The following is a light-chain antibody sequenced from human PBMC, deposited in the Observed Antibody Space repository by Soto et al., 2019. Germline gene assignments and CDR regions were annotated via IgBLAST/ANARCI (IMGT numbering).Light chain of an antibody. V-gene: IGKV3-20*01. CDR3: QQYGGSPRIT. J-gene: IGKJ5*01. Sequence: EIFLTQSPDTLSLSPGERATLSCRASQSVTNYIAWYQQRPGQPPRLLIYGASNRATGIPDRFSGSGSGTDFTLIINRLEPEDVAIYYCQQYGGSPRITFGQGTRLENK. CDR1: QSVTNY. CDR2: GAS.